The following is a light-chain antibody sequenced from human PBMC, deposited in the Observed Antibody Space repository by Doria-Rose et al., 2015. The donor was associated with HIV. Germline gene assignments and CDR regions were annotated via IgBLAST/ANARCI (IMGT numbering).Light chain of an antibody. CDR2: DGS. V-gene: IGKV3-20*01. CDR1: QRCSSTY. CDR3: HQYGTSWT. J-gene: IGKJ1*01. Sequence: DIVMTQTPGTPSLSPGERATLSCRASQRCSSTYLAWYQQKPGQAPSLLIYDGSTRATGIPDRFSASGSGTDFTLTINRLEPEDFALYYCHQYGTSWTFGQGTKVEI.